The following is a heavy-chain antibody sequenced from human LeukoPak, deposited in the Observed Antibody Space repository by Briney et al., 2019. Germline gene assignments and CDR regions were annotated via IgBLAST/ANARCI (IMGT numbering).Heavy chain of an antibody. CDR3: ARELVTSSY. CDR1: GFTFSTYS. D-gene: IGHD4-23*01. Sequence: PGESLRLSCAASGFTFSTYSMNWVRKAPGKGLEWVSSISSSSSSMYYADSVKGRFTISRDNAKDSLYLQMNSLRAEDTAVYYCARELVTSSYWGQGTLVTVSS. V-gene: IGHV3-21*01. J-gene: IGHJ4*02. CDR2: ISSSSSSM.